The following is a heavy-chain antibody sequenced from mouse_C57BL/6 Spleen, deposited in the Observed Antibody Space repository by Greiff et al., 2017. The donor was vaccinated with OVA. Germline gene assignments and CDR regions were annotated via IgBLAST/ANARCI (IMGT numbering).Heavy chain of an antibody. CDR1: GFTFSDYG. CDR3: ASPPPYYGYAMDY. Sequence: EVLGVESGGGLVKPGGSLKLSCAASGFTFSDYGMHWVRQAPEKGLEWVAYISSGSSTIYYADTVKGRFTISRDNAKNTLFLQMTSLRSEDTAMYYCASPPPYYGYAMDYWGQGTSVTVSS. CDR2: ISSGSSTI. D-gene: IGHD1-1*01. J-gene: IGHJ4*01. V-gene: IGHV5-17*01.